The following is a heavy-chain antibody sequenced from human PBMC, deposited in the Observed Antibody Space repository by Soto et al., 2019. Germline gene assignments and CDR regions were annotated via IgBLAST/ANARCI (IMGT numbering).Heavy chain of an antibody. V-gene: IGHV1-18*01. Sequence: ASVKVSCKASGYTFTSYGISWVRQAPGQGLEWMGWISAYNGNTNYAQKLQGRVTMTTDTSTSTAYMELRSLRSDDTAVYYCARDRVMITFGGVIGFWFDPWGQGTLVTVSS. CDR3: ARDRVMITFGGVIGFWFDP. J-gene: IGHJ5*02. CDR1: GYTFTSYG. CDR2: ISAYNGNT. D-gene: IGHD3-16*02.